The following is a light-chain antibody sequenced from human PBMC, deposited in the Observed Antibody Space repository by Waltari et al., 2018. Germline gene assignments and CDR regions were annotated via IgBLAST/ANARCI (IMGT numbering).Light chain of an antibody. V-gene: IGKV3-15*01. CDR1: QSVITN. J-gene: IGKJ1*01. CDR3: QQYHNWPRV. CDR2: GAS. Sequence: EIVMTQSPATLSVSPGERATLSCKASQSVITNLAWYKQKPGQPPRLLIYGASARATGIPDRFSGSGFGTEFTLAISSLQSEDSAIYYCQQYHNWPRVFGQGTKVEIK.